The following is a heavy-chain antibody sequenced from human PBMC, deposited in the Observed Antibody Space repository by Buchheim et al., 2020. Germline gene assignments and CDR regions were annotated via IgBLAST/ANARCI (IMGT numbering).Heavy chain of an antibody. J-gene: IGHJ4*02. CDR1: GASINTHW. CDR3: ARNADFCLDY. V-gene: IGHV4-4*02. CDR2: ILHSGST. Sequence: QVQLQESGPGLVKPSATLSLTCGVSGASINTHWWSWLRQPPGKGLEWIGEILHSGSTNYNPSLKSRVTLSMDKSKNQFSLTLTSVTAADTAVYYCARNADFCLDYWGQGTL.